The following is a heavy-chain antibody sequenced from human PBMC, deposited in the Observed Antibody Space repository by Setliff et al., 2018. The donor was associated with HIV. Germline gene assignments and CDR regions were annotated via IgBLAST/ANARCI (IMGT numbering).Heavy chain of an antibody. CDR1: GFTFSNYA. CDR3: AKELAASGLGYFDS. D-gene: IGHD3-22*01. Sequence: GGSLRLSCAASGFTFSNYAMSWVRQAPGEGLEWVSAILSTGERTFYADSVKGRFTISRDNSKNTVYLQMNSLRAEDTAEYYCAKELAASGLGYFDSWGRGTTVTVSS. CDR2: ILSTGERT. V-gene: IGHV3-23*01. J-gene: IGHJ4*02.